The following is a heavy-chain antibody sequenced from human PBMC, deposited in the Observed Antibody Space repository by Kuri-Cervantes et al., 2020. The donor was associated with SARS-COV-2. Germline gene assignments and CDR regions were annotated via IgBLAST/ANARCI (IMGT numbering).Heavy chain of an antibody. CDR3: ARDRTAASHWFDP. CDR2: ISAYNGNT. Sequence: ASVKVSCKASGYTFTTYDINWVRQATGQGLEWMGWISAYNGNTNYAQKLQGRVTMTRDTSTSTVYMELSSLRSEDTAVYYCARDRTAASHWFDPWGQGTLVTVSS. CDR1: GYTFTTYD. D-gene: IGHD2-2*01. V-gene: IGHV1-18*01. J-gene: IGHJ5*02.